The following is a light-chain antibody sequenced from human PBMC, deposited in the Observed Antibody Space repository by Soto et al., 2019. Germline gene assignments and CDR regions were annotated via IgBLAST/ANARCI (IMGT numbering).Light chain of an antibody. CDR3: QHSYSIPYT. Sequence: DIQMTQSPSSLSASVGDRVTITCRASQSIRSYLNWYQQKPGKAPKLLIYGASSLQSGVPSRFSGSGSGTDFTLTISSLQPEDFATYYCQHSYSIPYTFGPGTKVDIK. CDR1: QSIRSY. CDR2: GAS. J-gene: IGKJ3*01. V-gene: IGKV1-39*01.